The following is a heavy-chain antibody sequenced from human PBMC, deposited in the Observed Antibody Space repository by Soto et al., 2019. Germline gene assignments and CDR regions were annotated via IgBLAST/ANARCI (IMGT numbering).Heavy chain of an antibody. V-gene: IGHV1-69*13. J-gene: IGHJ3*02. Sequence: GASVKVSCKASGGTFSSYAISWVRQAPGQGLEWMGGIIPIFGTANYAQKFQGRVTITADESTSTAYMELSSLRSEDTAVYYCARKGPYLPRAFDIWGQGTMVTVS. CDR2: IIPIFGTA. CDR3: ARKGPYLPRAFDI. CDR1: GGTFSSYA.